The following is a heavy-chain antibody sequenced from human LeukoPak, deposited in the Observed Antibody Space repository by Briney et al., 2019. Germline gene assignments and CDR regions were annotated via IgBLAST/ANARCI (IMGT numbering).Heavy chain of an antibody. Sequence: PGGSLRLSCAASGFTFSNALMSWVRQAPGKGLEWVGRIKSKTDGGTTDYAAPVKGRFTISRDDSKNTLYLQMNSLKTEDTAVYYCTTELGVVVTATLNFDYWGQGTLVTVSS. J-gene: IGHJ4*02. CDR3: TTELGVVVTATLNFDY. CDR1: GFTFSNAL. V-gene: IGHV3-15*01. CDR2: IKSKTDGGTT. D-gene: IGHD2-21*02.